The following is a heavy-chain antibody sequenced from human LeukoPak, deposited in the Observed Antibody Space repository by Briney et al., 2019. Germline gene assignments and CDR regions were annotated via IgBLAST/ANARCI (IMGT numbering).Heavy chain of an antibody. CDR3: ARVTSFDAFDI. J-gene: IGHJ3*02. D-gene: IGHD2-2*01. Sequence: ASVKVSCKASGYTFTGYYMHWVRQAPGQGLEWMGRINPNSGGTNYAQKFQGRVTVTRDTSISTAYMELSRLRSDDTAEYYCARVTSFDAFDIWGQRTMVTVSS. CDR2: INPNSGGT. V-gene: IGHV1-2*06. CDR1: GYTFTGYY.